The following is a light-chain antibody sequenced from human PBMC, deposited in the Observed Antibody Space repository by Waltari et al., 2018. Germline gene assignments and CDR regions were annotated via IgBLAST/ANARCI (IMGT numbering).Light chain of an antibody. CDR1: QSISTY. J-gene: IGKJ2*01. V-gene: IGKV1-8*01. CDR2: GAS. Sequence: AIRMTQSPSSLSASTGDRVTITCRASQSISTYLDWYQQKPGKAPKVLIYGASSLQRGVPSRFSGSGSGTDFTLSISCLHPEDFATYYCQQNYSDQRTFGQGTKVEIK. CDR3: QQNYSDQRT.